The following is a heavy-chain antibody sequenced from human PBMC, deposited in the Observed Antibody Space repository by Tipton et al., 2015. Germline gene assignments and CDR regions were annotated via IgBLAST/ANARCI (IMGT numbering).Heavy chain of an antibody. Sequence: LSLTCAASGFTFSNNAMSWVRQAPGKGLEWVSGISGSGGSTYDADSVKGRFTISRDNSKNTLYLQMNSLRAEDTALYFCVRGYRRYFDSWSQGTLVTVSS. V-gene: IGHV3-23*01. J-gene: IGHJ4*02. CDR3: VRGYRRYFDS. D-gene: IGHD5-12*01. CDR1: GFTFSNNA. CDR2: ISGSGGST.